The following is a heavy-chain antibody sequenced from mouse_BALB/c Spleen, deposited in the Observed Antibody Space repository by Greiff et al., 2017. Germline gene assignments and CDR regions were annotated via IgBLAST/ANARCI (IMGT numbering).Heavy chain of an antibody. V-gene: IGHV3-6*02. J-gene: IGHJ4*01. CDR1: GYSITSGYY. D-gene: IGHD2-10*01. CDR2: ISYDGSN. Sequence: EVKLQESGPGLVKPSQSLSLTCSVTGYSITSGYYWNWIRQFPGNKLEWMGYISYDGSNNYNPSLKNRISITRDTSKNQFFLKLNSVTTEDTATYYCARGGTYYGNSGAMDYWGQGTSVTVSS. CDR3: ARGGTYYGNSGAMDY.